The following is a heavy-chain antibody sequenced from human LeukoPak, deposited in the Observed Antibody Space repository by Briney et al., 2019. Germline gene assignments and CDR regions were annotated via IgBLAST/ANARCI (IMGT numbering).Heavy chain of an antibody. V-gene: IGHV3-33*01. Sequence: GGSLRLSCAATGFTFGHFGMHWVRQAPGKGLEWVAVIWYNGRNQYYRDSVKGRFTISRDNFKNTLHLQMNSLRVEDTAMYYCVREGTSGNGDGYNSYDYWGQGTLVTVSS. CDR3: VREGTSGNGDGYNSYDY. CDR2: IWYNGRNQ. CDR1: GFTFGHFG. J-gene: IGHJ4*02. D-gene: IGHD5-24*01.